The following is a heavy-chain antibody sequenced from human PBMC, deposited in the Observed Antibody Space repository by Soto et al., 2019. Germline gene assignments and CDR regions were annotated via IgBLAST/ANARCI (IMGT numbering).Heavy chain of an antibody. V-gene: IGHV1-2*04. CDR2: INPNGGVT. D-gene: IGHD5-12*01. Sequence: QVQLVQSGAEVRKPGASVTVSCRSSGDSFNDYYIHWVRKAPGQGFEWMGWINPNGGVTKYAQKFKGWVSMTRDTSIRTVYMQLSRLRSDDTAVYYCARESGGATATLDYYYFYMDVWGTGTTVTVSS. J-gene: IGHJ6*03. CDR3: ARESGGATATLDYYYFYMDV. CDR1: GDSFNDYY.